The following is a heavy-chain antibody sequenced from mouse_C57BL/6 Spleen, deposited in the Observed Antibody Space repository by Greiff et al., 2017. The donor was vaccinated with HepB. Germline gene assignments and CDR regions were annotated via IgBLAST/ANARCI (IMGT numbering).Heavy chain of an antibody. D-gene: IGHD1-1*01. CDR1: GYTFTDYY. V-gene: IGHV1-26*01. CDR3: ARGDYYGSSYWFAY. Sequence: VQLQQSGPALVKPGASVKISCKASGYTFTDYYMNWVKQSHGKSLEWIGDITPNNGGTSYNQKFTGKATLTVDKSSSTAYMELRSLPSEDSAVYYCARGDYYGSSYWFAYWGQGTRGTVSA. J-gene: IGHJ3*01. CDR2: ITPNNGGT.